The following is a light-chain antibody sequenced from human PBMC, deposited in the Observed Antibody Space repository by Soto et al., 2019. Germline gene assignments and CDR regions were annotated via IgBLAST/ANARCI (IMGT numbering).Light chain of an antibody. CDR1: QYINTR. CDR2: QTS. Sequence: EIVLTQSPATLSAFPGDRVTLSCRASQYINTRLAWYQHRPGQPPSLLIYQTSIRAAGIPARFSASGTGTDFTLTISDVQPEDFAVYYCHQRHSWPRTFGQGTKVDI. J-gene: IGKJ1*01. V-gene: IGKV3-11*01. CDR3: HQRHSWPRT.